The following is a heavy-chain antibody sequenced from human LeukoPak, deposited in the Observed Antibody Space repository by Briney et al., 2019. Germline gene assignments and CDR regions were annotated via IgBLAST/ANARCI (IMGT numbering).Heavy chain of an antibody. CDR2: IYNSGST. CDR1: GGSISTYY. J-gene: IGHJ4*02. V-gene: IGHV4-59*01. D-gene: IGHD3-10*01. Sequence: SETLSLTCTVSGGSISTYYWSWIRQPPGKGLEWIGYIYNSGSTNYNPSLKSRVTISVDTSKNQFSLKLSSVTAADTAVYYCARGGEYGSGSYYKYWGQGTLVTVSS. CDR3: ARGGEYGSGSYYKY.